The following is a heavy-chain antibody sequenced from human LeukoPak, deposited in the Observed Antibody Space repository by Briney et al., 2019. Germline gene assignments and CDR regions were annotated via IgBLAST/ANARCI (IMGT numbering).Heavy chain of an antibody. Sequence: PSETLSLTCTVSGGSVTTAHWYWSWIRQPAGKGLEWIGRVYISGDTKYNPSLKSRVIMSLDASKNQFSLKLSSVTAADTAVYYCARDGRYGSGSSYYYYYGMGVWGQGTTVTVSS. J-gene: IGHJ6*02. CDR3: ARDGRYGSGSSYYYYYGMGV. CDR1: GGSVTTAHWY. CDR2: VYISGDT. D-gene: IGHD3-10*01. V-gene: IGHV4-61*10.